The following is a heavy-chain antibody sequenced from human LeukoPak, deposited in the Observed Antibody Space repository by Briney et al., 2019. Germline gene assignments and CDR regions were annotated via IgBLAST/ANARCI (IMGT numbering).Heavy chain of an antibody. CDR1: GYTFTNYD. D-gene: IGHD2-8*02. V-gene: IGHV1-8*03. CDR3: ARSRFGRGVDFDY. J-gene: IGHJ4*02. Sequence: ASVKVSCETSGYTFTNYDINWVRQASGQGLEWMGWMNPNSGNTDYAQNFRGRVTFTRDTSTRTAYMELTSLRSEDTAVYYCARSRFGRGVDFDYWSQGTLVTASS. CDR2: MNPNSGNT.